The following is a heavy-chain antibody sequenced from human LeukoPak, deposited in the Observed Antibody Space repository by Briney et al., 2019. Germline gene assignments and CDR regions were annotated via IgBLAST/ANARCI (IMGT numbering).Heavy chain of an antibody. CDR1: GFTFSSYG. CDR2: ISYDGSNK. CDR3: AKEKYYYDSSGYYYGDY. Sequence: GSLRLSCAASGFTFSSYGMHWVRQAPGKGLEWVAVISYDGSNKYYADSVKGRFTISRDNSKNTLYLQMNSLRAEDTAVYYCAKEKYYYDSSGYYYGDYWGQGTLVTVSS. D-gene: IGHD3-22*01. J-gene: IGHJ4*02. V-gene: IGHV3-30*18.